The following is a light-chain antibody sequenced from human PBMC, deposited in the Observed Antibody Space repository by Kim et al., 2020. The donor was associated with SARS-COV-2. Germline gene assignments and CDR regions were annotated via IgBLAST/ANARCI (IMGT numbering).Light chain of an antibody. CDR2: QDS. CDR3: QAWDSSTVV. J-gene: IGLJ2*01. V-gene: IGLV3-1*01. CDR1: KLGDKY. Sequence: SVSPGQTASITCSGDKLGDKYACWYQQQPGQSPVLVIHQDSKRPSGIPERFSGSNSGNTATLTISGTQAMDEAAYYCQAWDSSTVVFGGGTQLTVL.